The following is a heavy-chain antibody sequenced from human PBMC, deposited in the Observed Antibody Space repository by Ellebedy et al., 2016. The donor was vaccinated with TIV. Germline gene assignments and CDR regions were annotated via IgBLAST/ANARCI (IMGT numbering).Heavy chain of an antibody. CDR3: AREEGQWLVNYYYYGMDV. V-gene: IGHV3-23*01. D-gene: IGHD6-19*01. J-gene: IGHJ6*02. CDR2: ISGSGGST. Sequence: GESLKISCAASGFTFSSYAMSWVRQAPGKGLEWVSAISGSGGSTYYADSVKGRFTISRDNSKNTLYLQMNSLRAEDTAVYYCAREEGQWLVNYYYYGMDVWGQGTTVTVSS. CDR1: GFTFSSYA.